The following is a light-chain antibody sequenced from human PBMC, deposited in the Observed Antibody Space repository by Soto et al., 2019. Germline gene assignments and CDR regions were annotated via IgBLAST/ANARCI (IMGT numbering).Light chain of an antibody. V-gene: IGLV7-46*01. CDR2: DTS. CDR3: LLSYRGAYV. CDR1: TGAVTSDHF. Sequence: QAVVTQEPSLTVSPGGTVTLTCGSSTGAVTSDHFPYWFQQKPGQAPRTLIYDTSKKHSRTPARFSGSLLGGSAALTLSGAQPEDEAEYYCLLSYRGAYVFGTGTKVTVL. J-gene: IGLJ1*01.